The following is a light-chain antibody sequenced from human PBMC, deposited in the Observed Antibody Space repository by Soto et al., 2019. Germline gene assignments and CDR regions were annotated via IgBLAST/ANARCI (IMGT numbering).Light chain of an antibody. CDR1: QSVGSN. V-gene: IGKV3-15*01. Sequence: EIVMTQSPATLSVSPGERATLSCRASQSVGSNLAWYQQKPGQAPRLLIYGASTRATGIPARFSGSGSGTEFPPTISSLQSEDFAIYFCQQYNNWPPDRTFGQGTKVEIK. CDR2: GAS. CDR3: QQYNNWPPDRT. J-gene: IGKJ1*01.